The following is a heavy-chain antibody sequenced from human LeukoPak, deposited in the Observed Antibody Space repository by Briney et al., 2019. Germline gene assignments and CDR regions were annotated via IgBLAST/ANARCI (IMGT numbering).Heavy chain of an antibody. V-gene: IGHV1-2*02. CDR1: GYTFTGYF. CDR3: ARATYYYDSSGYSPFDY. D-gene: IGHD3-22*01. CDR2: INSNSGGT. J-gene: IGHJ4*02. Sequence: ASVKVSCKASGYTFTGYFIHWVRQAPGQGLEWMGWINSNSGGTNYAQKFQGRVTMTRDTSISTAYMELSRLRSDDTAVYYCARATYYYDSSGYSPFDYWGQGTLVTVSS.